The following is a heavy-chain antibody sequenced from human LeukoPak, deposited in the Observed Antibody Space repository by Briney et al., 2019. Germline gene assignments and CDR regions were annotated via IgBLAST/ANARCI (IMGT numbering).Heavy chain of an antibody. V-gene: IGHV3-7*03. J-gene: IGHJ4*02. CDR3: ARGTYYYDSSGYYYFDY. CDR2: IKQDGSEK. CDR1: GFTFSSYW. D-gene: IGHD3-22*01. Sequence: GGSLRLSCAASGFTFSSYWMGWVRQAPGKGLEWVANIKQDGSEKYYVDSVKGRFTISRDNAKNSLYLQMNSLRAEDTAVYYCARGTYYYDSSGYYYFDYWGQGTLVTVSS.